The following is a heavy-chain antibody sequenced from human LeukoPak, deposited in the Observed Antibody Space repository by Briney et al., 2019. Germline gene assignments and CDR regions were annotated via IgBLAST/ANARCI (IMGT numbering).Heavy chain of an antibody. Sequence: GVSLRLSCAASGFTVSNSGMHWVRQAPGTGLEWVAFTRFDGSVKYYTDSVKGRFTISRDNSKNTLYLQMNSLRTEDTAVYYCARSNSYAFDYWGQGTLVTVSS. CDR3: ARSNSYAFDY. D-gene: IGHD3-16*01. J-gene: IGHJ4*02. V-gene: IGHV3-30*02. CDR1: GFTVSNSG. CDR2: TRFDGSVK.